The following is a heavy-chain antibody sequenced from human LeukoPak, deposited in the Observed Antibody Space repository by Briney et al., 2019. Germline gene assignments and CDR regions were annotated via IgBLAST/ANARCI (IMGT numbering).Heavy chain of an antibody. V-gene: IGHV3-23*01. J-gene: IGHJ4*02. D-gene: IGHD4-23*01. CDR1: GFTFSSSA. Sequence: GGSLRLSCAASGFTFSSSAMSWVRQAPGKGLEWVSAISNNGGYTYYADSVQGRFTISRDNAKNSLYLQMNSLRDEDSAVYYCARDAGYGSKSVGYWGQGTLVTVSS. CDR2: ISNNGGYT. CDR3: ARDAGYGSKSVGY.